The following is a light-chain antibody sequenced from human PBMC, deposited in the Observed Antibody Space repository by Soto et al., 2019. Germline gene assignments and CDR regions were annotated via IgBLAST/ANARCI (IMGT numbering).Light chain of an antibody. CDR2: DDR. J-gene: IGLJ2*01. Sequence: SYELTQPPSVSVAPGQTASITCGGNNIGIKSVHWYQQKPGQAPVLVVYDDRARPSGIPERFSGSNSGNTATLTISRVEAGDEADYHCQVWSAHVLLGGGTKVTVL. V-gene: IGLV3-21*02. CDR3: QVWSAHVL. CDR1: NIGIKS.